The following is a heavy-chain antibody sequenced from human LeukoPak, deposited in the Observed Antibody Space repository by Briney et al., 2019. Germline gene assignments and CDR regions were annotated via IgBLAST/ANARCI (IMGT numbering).Heavy chain of an antibody. V-gene: IGHV4-34*01. D-gene: IGHD1-1*01. Sequence: SETLSLTCAVYGGSFSGYYWRWIRQPPGKGLEWIGEINHSGSTNYNPSLKSRVTISVDTSKNQFSLKLSSVTAADTAVYYCATAEGVPTRLDYWGQGTLVTVSS. CDR3: ATAEGVPTRLDY. CDR1: GGSFSGYY. J-gene: IGHJ4*02. CDR2: INHSGST.